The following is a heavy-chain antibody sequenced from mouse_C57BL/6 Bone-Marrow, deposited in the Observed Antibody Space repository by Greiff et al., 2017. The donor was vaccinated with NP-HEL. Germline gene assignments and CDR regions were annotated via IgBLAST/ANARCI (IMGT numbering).Heavy chain of an antibody. Sequence: QVQLQQSGPELVKPGASVKISCKASGYAFSSSWMNWVKQRPGKGLEWIGRIYPGDGDTNYNGKFKGKATLTADKSSSTAYMQLSSLTSEDSAVYFCANEWDYFDYWGQGTTLTVSS. CDR2: IYPGDGDT. J-gene: IGHJ2*01. CDR1: GYAFSSSW. V-gene: IGHV1-82*01. CDR3: ANEWDYFDY.